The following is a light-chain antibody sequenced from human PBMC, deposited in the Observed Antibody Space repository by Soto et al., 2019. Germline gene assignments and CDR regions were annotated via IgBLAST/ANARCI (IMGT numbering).Light chain of an antibody. V-gene: IGLV2-8*01. CDR1: SSDVGGYNY. CDR3: SSYAGSNIDYV. J-gene: IGLJ1*01. Sequence: QFALTQPPSASGSPGQSVTISCTGTSSDVGGYNYVSWYQQHPGKVPKLLIYEVNKRPSGVPDRFSGSKSGNTASLTVSGLQAEDEADYYCSSYAGSNIDYVFGTGTKVTVL. CDR2: EVN.